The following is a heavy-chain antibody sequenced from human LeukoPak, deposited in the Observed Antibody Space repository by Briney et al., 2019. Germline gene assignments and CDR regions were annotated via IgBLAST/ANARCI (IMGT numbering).Heavy chain of an antibody. D-gene: IGHD2-15*01. J-gene: IGHJ3*02. Sequence: SETLSLTCTVSGGSISSSSYYWGWIRQPPGKGLEWIGSIYYSGSTYYNPSLKSRVTISVDTSKNQFSLKLSSVTAADTAVYYCAGDVVATLNAFDIWGQGTMVTVSS. CDR3: AGDVVATLNAFDI. CDR2: IYYSGST. V-gene: IGHV4-39*07. CDR1: GGSISSSSYY.